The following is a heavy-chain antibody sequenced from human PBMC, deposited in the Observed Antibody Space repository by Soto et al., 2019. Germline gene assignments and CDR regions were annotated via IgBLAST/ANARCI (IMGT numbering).Heavy chain of an antibody. CDR2: IYYSGNT. D-gene: IGHD6-19*01. CDR1: GGSVNNGGYY. Sequence: QVKLQDSGPGLVKASQTLSLTCSVSGGSVNNGGYYWSWIRQHPGKGLEWIGYIYYSGNTYSNPSLESRLSISVDTSQNHFSLTLTSVTAADTAVYYCARYSSSGFDPWGQGTVVTVSS. CDR3: ARYSSSGFDP. V-gene: IGHV4-31*03. J-gene: IGHJ5*02.